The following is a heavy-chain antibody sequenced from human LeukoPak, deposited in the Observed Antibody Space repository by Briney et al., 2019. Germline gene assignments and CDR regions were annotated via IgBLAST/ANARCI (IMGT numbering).Heavy chain of an antibody. V-gene: IGHV4-59*11. Sequence: SETLSLTCTVSGGSINSHYWSWIWQPPGKGLEWIGYIHYSGTTKYNPSLKSRATISVDTSKNQFSLKLSSVTAADTAVYYCATTLRTYSSGWSYWYFDLWGRGTLVTVSS. J-gene: IGHJ2*01. CDR1: GGSINSHY. D-gene: IGHD6-19*01. CDR2: IHYSGTT. CDR3: ATTLRTYSSGWSYWYFDL.